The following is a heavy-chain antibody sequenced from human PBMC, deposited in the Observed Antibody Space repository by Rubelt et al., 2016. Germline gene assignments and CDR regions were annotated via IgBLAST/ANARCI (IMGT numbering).Heavy chain of an antibody. V-gene: IGHV3-15*07. J-gene: IGHJ4*02. CDR2: IKSKTDGETT. Sequence: SNAWMNWVRQAPGKGLEWVGRIKSKTDGETTDDAAPVKGRFTISRDDSKNTLYLQMNSLKTEDTAVYYCTKDIWSAYWGQGTLVTVSS. CDR3: TKDIWSAY. D-gene: IGHD3-16*01. CDR1: SNAW.